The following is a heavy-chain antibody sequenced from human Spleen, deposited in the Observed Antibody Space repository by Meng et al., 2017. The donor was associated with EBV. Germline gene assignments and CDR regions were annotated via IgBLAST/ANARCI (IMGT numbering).Heavy chain of an antibody. CDR3: ARQRPGASVDYFDP. J-gene: IGHJ5*02. CDR1: GDSISSGGS. V-gene: IGHV4-30-2*01. D-gene: IGHD4-11*01. Sequence: LRAPGPGLVKPSQTLSLTCAVSGDSISSGGSWSWIRQPPGKGLEWIGHIYHSGSTYHNPSLKSRVTMSVDRTKNQFSLRLISVTAADTAMYFCARQRPGASVDYFDPWGQGILVTVSS. CDR2: IYHSGST.